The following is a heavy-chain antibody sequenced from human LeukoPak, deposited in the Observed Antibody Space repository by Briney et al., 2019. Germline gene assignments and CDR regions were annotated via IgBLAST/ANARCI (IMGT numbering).Heavy chain of an antibody. D-gene: IGHD3-16*02. Sequence: GGSLRLSCAASGFTFSSYGMHWVRQAPGKGLEWVALIWYDGSSKHYADSVRGRFTISRDNSKNTLYLQMNSLRADDTAVYYCARDFELSHWGQGTLVTVSS. V-gene: IGHV3-33*01. CDR2: IWYDGSSK. J-gene: IGHJ4*02. CDR3: ARDFELSH. CDR1: GFTFSSYG.